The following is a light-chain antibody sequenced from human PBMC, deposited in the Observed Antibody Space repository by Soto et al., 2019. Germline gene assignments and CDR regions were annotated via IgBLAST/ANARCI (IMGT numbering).Light chain of an antibody. CDR3: CSYAGSYADV. V-gene: IGLV2-11*01. CDR1: SSDVGGYNY. CDR2: DVV. J-gene: IGLJ1*01. Sequence: QSALTQPRSVSGSPGQSVTISCTGTSSDVGGYNYVSWYQQHPGKAPKLMIYDVVKRPSGVPDRFSGSKSGNTASLTISGLQAEDEADYYCCSYAGSYADVFGIGTKVTVL.